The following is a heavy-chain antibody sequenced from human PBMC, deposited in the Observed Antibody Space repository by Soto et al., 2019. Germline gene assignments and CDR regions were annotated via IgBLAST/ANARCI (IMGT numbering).Heavy chain of an antibody. Sequence: ASVKVSCKASGYTFTSYGISWVRQAPGQGLEWMGWISAYNGNTNYAQKLQGRVTMTTDTSTSTAYMELRSLRSDDTAVYYCARDSDVDTAMVINWFDPWGEGTLVT. V-gene: IGHV1-18*01. J-gene: IGHJ5*02. CDR3: ARDSDVDTAMVINWFDP. CDR2: ISAYNGNT. CDR1: GYTFTSYG. D-gene: IGHD5-18*01.